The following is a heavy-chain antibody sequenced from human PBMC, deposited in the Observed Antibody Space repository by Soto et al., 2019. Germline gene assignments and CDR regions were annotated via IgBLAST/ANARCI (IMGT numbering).Heavy chain of an antibody. CDR1: GGSISSSSYY. CDR2: IYYSGST. V-gene: IGHV4-39*01. J-gene: IGHJ4*02. CDR3: ARHSPDFDWLSQFDY. D-gene: IGHD3-9*01. Sequence: SETLSLTCTVSGGSISSSSYYWGWIRQPPGKGLEWIGSIYYSGSTYYNPSLKSRVTISVDTSKNQFSLKLSSVTAADTAVYYCARHSPDFDWLSQFDYWGQGTLVTVSS.